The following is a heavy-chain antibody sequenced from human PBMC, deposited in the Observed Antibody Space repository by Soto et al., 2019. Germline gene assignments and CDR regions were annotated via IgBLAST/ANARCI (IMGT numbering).Heavy chain of an antibody. CDR1: GGTFSSYA. J-gene: IGHJ6*02. CDR3: ATTMIVVVRNYYYYYGMDV. D-gene: IGHD3-22*01. V-gene: IGHV1-69*13. Sequence: GASVKVSCKASGGTFSSYAISWVRQAPGQGLEWMGGIIPIFGTAIYAQKFQGRVTITADESTSTAYMELSSLRSEDTAVYYCATTMIVVVRNYYYYYGMDVWGQGTTVTVSS. CDR2: IIPIFGTA.